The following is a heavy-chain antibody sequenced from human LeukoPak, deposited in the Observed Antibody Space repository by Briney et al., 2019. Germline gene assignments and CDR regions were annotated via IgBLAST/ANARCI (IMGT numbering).Heavy chain of an antibody. J-gene: IGHJ4*02. Sequence: GASVKVSCKASGYTFTSYDINWVRQATGQGLEWMGWMNPNSGNTGYAQKFQGRVTMTRNTSISTAYMELSSLRSEDTAVYYCAKDREMATILEFDYWGQGTLVTVSS. CDR2: MNPNSGNT. CDR3: AKDREMATILEFDY. CDR1: GYTFTSYD. V-gene: IGHV1-8*01. D-gene: IGHD5-24*01.